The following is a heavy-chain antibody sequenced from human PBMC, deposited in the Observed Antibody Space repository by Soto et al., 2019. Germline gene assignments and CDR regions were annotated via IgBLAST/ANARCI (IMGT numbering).Heavy chain of an antibody. CDR1: GFTFSSYA. CDR3: ARAYYDFWSGYDY. V-gene: IGHV3-30-3*01. J-gene: IGHJ4*02. CDR2: ISYDGSNK. Sequence: PGGSLRLSCAASGFTFSSYAMHWVRQAPGKGLEWVAVISYDGSNKYYADSVKGRFTISRDNSKNTLYLQMNSLRAEDTAVYYCARAYYDFWSGYDYCGQGTLVTVSA. D-gene: IGHD3-3*01.